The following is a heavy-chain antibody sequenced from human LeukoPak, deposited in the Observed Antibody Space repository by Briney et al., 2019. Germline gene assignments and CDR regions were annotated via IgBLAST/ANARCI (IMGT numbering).Heavy chain of an antibody. Sequence: ASVKVSCKASGYTFTSYYMHWVRQAPRQGLEWMGIINPSGGSTSYAQKFQGRVTVTRDTSTSTVYMELSSLRSEDTAVYYCARGSGSYYGTDWGQGTLVTVSS. V-gene: IGHV1-46*01. CDR1: GYTFTSYY. D-gene: IGHD1-26*01. CDR2: INPSGGST. J-gene: IGHJ4*02. CDR3: ARGSGSYYGTD.